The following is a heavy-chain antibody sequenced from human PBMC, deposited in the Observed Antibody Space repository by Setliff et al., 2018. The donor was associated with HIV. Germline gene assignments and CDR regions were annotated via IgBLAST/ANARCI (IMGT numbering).Heavy chain of an antibody. V-gene: IGHV3-43*01. CDR1: GFTFDDYT. Sequence: PGGSLRLSCAASGFTFDDYTMHWVRQAPGKGLEWASLITWDGTKTYYADSVKGRFTISRDNRKHSLSLQMNSLRTEDTALYYCAKDGGTIRAQAPPYYCYMDVWGKGTTVTVSS. CDR3: AKDGGTIRAQAPPYYCYMDV. J-gene: IGHJ6*03. D-gene: IGHD1-1*01. CDR2: ITWDGTKT.